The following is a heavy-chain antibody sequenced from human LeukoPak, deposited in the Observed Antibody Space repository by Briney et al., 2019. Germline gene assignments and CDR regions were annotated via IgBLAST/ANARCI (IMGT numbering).Heavy chain of an antibody. Sequence: ASVKVSCKASGGTFSSYAISWVRQAPGQGLEWMGGIIPIFGTANYAQKFQGRVTITADESTSTAYMELSSLRSEDTAVYYCARDAGYSYGTYYFDYWGQGTLVTVSS. V-gene: IGHV1-69*13. J-gene: IGHJ4*02. D-gene: IGHD5-18*01. CDR2: IIPIFGTA. CDR1: GGTFSSYA. CDR3: ARDAGYSYGTYYFDY.